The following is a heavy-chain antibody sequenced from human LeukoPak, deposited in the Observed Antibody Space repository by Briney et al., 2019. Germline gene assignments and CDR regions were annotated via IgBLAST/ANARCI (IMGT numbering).Heavy chain of an antibody. CDR2: IIPIFGTA. J-gene: IGHJ4*02. CDR3: ATVEYSSSSGLPGGSRVEYYFDY. Sequence: GASVKVSCKASGGTFSSYAISWVRQAPGQGLEWMGGIIPIFGTANYAQKFQGRVTITTDESTSTAYMELSSLRSEDTAVYYCATVEYSSSSGLPGGSRVEYYFDYWGQGTLVTVSS. CDR1: GGTFSSYA. V-gene: IGHV1-69*05. D-gene: IGHD6-6*01.